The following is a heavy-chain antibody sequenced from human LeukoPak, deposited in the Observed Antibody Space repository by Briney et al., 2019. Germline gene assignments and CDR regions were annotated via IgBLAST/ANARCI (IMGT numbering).Heavy chain of an antibody. V-gene: IGHV1-18*04. D-gene: IGHD3-22*01. J-gene: IGHJ4*02. CDR3: ARAFSDDSSGYYGY. Sequence: ASVKVSCKASGYTFTGYYMHWVRQAPGQGLEWMGWISAYNGNTNYAQKLQGRVTMTTDTSTSTAYMELRSLRSDDTAVYYCARAFSDDSSGYYGYWGQGTLVTVSS. CDR2: ISAYNGNT. CDR1: GYTFTGYY.